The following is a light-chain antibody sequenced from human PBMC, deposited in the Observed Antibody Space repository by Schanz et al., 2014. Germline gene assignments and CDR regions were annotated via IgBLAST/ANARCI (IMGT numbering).Light chain of an antibody. CDR1: QSISNY. V-gene: IGKV1-39*01. CDR3: QQSYSSPPT. J-gene: IGKJ2*01. CDR2: AAS. Sequence: DIQMTQSPSSLSASVGDRVTITCRASQSISNYVNWYQHKPGNAPKLLIYAASILQSGVPSRFSGSGSGTDFTLTISSLQPEDFATYYCQQSYSSPPTFGQGTKLEIK.